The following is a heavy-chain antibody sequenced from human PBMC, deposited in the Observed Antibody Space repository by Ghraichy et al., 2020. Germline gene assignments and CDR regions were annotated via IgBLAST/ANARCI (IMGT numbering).Heavy chain of an antibody. D-gene: IGHD2-2*02. CDR2: IYYRGST. V-gene: IGHV4-39*07. Sequence: SETLSLTCSVSGGSISSSSYYWGWIRQPPGKGLEWIGSIYYRGSTYYNPSLKSRVTISVDTSKNQLSLKLTSVTAADTAVYYCAKVGVPAAIPFDYWGQGTLVTVSS. CDR1: GGSISSSSYY. J-gene: IGHJ4*02. CDR3: AKVGVPAAIPFDY.